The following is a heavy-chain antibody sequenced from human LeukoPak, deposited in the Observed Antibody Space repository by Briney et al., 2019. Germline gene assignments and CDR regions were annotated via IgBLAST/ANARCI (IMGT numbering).Heavy chain of an antibody. V-gene: IGHV1-2*02. CDR1: GYTVTDDY. CDR2: INVNSGGT. J-gene: IGHJ4*02. Sequence: ASVKVSCKASGYTVTDDYIHWVRQAPGQGLEWTGWINVNSGGTNYAQKFYARVTMTRDTSISTAYMELSRLRSDDTAVFYCARSPHILTGENFDFWGQGTLVTVSS. D-gene: IGHD3-9*01. CDR3: ARSPHILTGENFDF.